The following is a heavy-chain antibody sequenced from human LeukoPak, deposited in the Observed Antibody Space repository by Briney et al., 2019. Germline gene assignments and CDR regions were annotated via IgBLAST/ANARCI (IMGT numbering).Heavy chain of an antibody. CDR1: GFTFSSFT. CDR2: ISDDGRDK. Sequence: GGSLRLSCAASGFTFSSFTLHWVRQGPGTGLEWVAVISDDGRDKYYADSVKGRFTISRDNSKNTLYLQMNSLRAGDTAVYYCAKGIVSDYYDSSGYYFPYWGQGTLVTVSS. J-gene: IGHJ4*02. D-gene: IGHD3-22*01. CDR3: AKGIVSDYYDSSGYYFPY. V-gene: IGHV3-30*04.